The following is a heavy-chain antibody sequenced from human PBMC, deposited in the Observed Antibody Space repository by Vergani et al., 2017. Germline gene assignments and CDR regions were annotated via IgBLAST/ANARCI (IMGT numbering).Heavy chain of an antibody. V-gene: IGHV1-46*03. CDR3: ARDRWWPPHMVRGVTVFEQNDY. Sequence: QVQLVQSGAEVKKPGASVKVSCKASGYTFTSYYMHWVRQAPGQGLEWMGIINPSGGSTSYAQKFQGRVTMTRDTSTSTVYMELSSLRSEDTAVYYCARDRWWPPHMVRGVTVFEQNDYWGQGTLVTVSS. CDR1: GYTFTSYY. CDR2: INPSGGST. D-gene: IGHD3-10*01. J-gene: IGHJ4*02.